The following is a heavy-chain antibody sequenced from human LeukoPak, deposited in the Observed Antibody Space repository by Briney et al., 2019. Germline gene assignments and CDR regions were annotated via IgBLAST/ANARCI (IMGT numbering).Heavy chain of an antibody. CDR2: SSGSGGST. J-gene: IGHJ6*02. CDR3: AKERSYYDFWSGYYKAPNYYYGMDV. V-gene: IGHV3-23*01. CDR1: GFTFSSYA. Sequence: GGSLRLSCAASGFTFSSYAMSLVRQAPGKGLEWVSASSGSGGSTYYADSVKGRFTISRDNSKNTLYLQMNSLRAEDTAVYYCAKERSYYDFWSGYYKAPNYYYGMDVWGQGTTVTVSS. D-gene: IGHD3-3*01.